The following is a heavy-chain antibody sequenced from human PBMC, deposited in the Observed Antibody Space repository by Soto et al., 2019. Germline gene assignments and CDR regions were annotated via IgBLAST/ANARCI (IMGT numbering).Heavy chain of an antibody. J-gene: IGHJ4*02. Sequence: SETLSLTCVVSGDSISSGGYYWSWIRQPPGKGLEWIGYIYYSGSTYSNPSLKSRVTISVDTSKNQFSLKLSSVTAADTAVYYCARSMKPSDFDYWGQGTLVTVSS. V-gene: IGHV4-31*02. CDR2: IYYSGST. CDR1: GDSISSGGYY. CDR3: ARSMKPSDFDY. D-gene: IGHD3-22*01.